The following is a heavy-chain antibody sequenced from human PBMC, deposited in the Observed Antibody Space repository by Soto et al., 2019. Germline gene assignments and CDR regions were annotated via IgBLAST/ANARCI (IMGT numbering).Heavy chain of an antibody. CDR2: IIPILGIA. V-gene: IGHV1-69*02. D-gene: IGHD2-2*02. J-gene: IGHJ4*02. CDR3: AMEYCSATSCYKDY. Sequence: SVKVSCKASGGTFSSYTISRVRQAPGQGLEWMGRIIPILGIANYAQKFQGRVTITADKSTSTAYMELSSLRSEDTAVYYCAMEYCSATSCYKDYWGQGTLVTVSS. CDR1: GGTFSSYT.